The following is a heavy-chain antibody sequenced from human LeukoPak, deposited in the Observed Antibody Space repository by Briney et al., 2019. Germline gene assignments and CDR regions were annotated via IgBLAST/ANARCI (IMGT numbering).Heavy chain of an antibody. D-gene: IGHD2-15*01. V-gene: IGHV3-43*02. CDR3: AREAAYFDY. J-gene: IGHJ4*02. CDR1: GFTFDDYA. CDR2: ISGDGGST. Sequence: PGGSLRLSCAASGFTFDDYAMHWVRQAPGKGLEWVSLISGDGGSTYYADSVKGRFTISRDNAKNSLSLQMNSLRAEDTAVYYCAREAAYFDYWGQGILVTVSS.